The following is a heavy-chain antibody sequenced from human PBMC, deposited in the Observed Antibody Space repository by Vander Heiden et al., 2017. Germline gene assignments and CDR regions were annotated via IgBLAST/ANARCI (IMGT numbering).Heavy chain of an antibody. CDR1: GFTFSSYA. D-gene: IGHD2-15*01. CDR2: ISGRGSSS. V-gene: IGHV3-23*01. J-gene: IGHJ4*02. Sequence: EVQLLESGGGLVQPGGSLRLSCADSGFTFSSYAMSWVRQAPGKGLEWVSTISGRGSSSYYADSMKGRFTISRDNSKNTLYLQMNSLRAEDTAVYYCAKDGGFEAASDFDFWGQGILVTVSS. CDR3: AKDGGFEAASDFDF.